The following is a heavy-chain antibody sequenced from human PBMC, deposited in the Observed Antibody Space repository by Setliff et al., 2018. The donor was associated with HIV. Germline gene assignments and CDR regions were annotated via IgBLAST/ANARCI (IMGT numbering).Heavy chain of an antibody. J-gene: IGHJ4*03. V-gene: IGHV3-53*01. CDR3: ARSPQGGYFDY. CDR2: IYSGGST. Sequence: PGGSLRLSCAASGFTVSSNYMSWVRQAPGKGLEWVSVIYSGGSTYYADSVKGRFTISRDNSKNTLYLEMNSLRVEDTAVYHCARSPQGGYFDYWGQGTLVTVSS. CDR1: GFTVSSNY.